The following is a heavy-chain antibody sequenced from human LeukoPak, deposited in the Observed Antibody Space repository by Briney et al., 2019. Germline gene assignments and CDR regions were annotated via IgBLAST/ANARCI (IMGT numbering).Heavy chain of an antibody. D-gene: IGHD1-7*01. CDR2: ISSNGSTI. CDR1: GFTFSSYS. CDR3: ARQYNWNYVVLFDY. J-gene: IGHJ4*02. V-gene: IGHV3-48*01. Sequence: GGSLRLSCAASGFTFSSYSMNWVRQAPGKGLEWVSYISSNGSTIYYADSVKGRFTISRDNAKNSLYLQMNSLRAEDTAVYYCARQYNWNYVVLFDYWGQGTLVTLSS.